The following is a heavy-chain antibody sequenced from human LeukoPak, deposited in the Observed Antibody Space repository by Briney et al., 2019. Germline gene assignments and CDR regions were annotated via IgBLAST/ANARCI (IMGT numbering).Heavy chain of an antibody. V-gene: IGHV3-43*01. CDR1: GFTFDDYT. CDR3: AKDIDSSGSFDY. Sequence: GGSLRLSCAASGFTFDDYTMHWVRQAPGKGLEWVPLISWDGGSTYYADSVKGRFTISRDNSKNSLYLQMNSLRTEDTALYYCAKDIDSSGSFDYWGQGTLVTVSS. D-gene: IGHD1-26*01. CDR2: ISWDGGST. J-gene: IGHJ4*02.